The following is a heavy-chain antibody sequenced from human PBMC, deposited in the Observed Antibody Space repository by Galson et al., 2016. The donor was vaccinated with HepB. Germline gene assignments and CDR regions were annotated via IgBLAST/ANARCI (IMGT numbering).Heavy chain of an antibody. CDR2: ISSRSKHV. D-gene: IGHD3-16*02. V-gene: IGHV3-21*01. CDR1: GFSFNTYT. Sequence: SLRLSCAASGFSFNTYTMNWVRQAPGKGLEWVSSISSRSKHVYYADSLKGRFTISRDNTKNSLFLLMNSLRAEDTAVYYCARNLNVITSGGVIVTDTFDIWGQGTMVTVSS. CDR3: ARNLNVITSGGVIVTDTFDI. J-gene: IGHJ3*02.